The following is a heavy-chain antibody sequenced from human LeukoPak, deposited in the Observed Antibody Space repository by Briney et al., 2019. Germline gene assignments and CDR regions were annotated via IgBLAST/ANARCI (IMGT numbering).Heavy chain of an antibody. V-gene: IGHV3-23*01. CDR3: ARDQSAIATTAPPDY. J-gene: IGHJ4*02. Sequence: GGSLRLSCAASGFTFSSYAMSWVRQAPGKGLEWVSAISGSGGSTYYADSVKGRFTISRDNSKNTLYLQMNSLRTEDTAVYYCARDQSAIATTAPPDYWGQGTLVTVSS. CDR2: ISGSGGST. D-gene: IGHD2-2*02. CDR1: GFTFSSYA.